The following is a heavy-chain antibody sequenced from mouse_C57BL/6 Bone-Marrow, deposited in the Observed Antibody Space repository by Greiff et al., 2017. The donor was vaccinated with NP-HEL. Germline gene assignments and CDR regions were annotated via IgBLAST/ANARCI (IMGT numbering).Heavy chain of an antibody. CDR2: ISNGGGST. CDR3: ARLRYYGNSHFDY. D-gene: IGHD2-1*01. CDR1: GFTFSDYY. Sequence: EVHLVESGGGLVQPGGSLKLSCAASGFTFSDYYMYWVRQTPEKRLEWVAYISNGGGSTYYPDTVKGRFTISRDNAKNTLYLQMSRLKSEDTAMYYCARLRYYGNSHFDYWGQGTTLTVSS. J-gene: IGHJ2*01. V-gene: IGHV5-12*01.